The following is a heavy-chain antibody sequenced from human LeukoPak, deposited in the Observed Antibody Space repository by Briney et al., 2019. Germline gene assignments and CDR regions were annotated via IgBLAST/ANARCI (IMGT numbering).Heavy chain of an antibody. CDR2: IYYSGSA. CDR3: ARCISMVRGVIRPPDY. Sequence: SETLSLTCGVSGGSTSSSSYHWGWIRRSPGKGLEWIGSIYYSGSAYYNPSLKSRLTISVDTSKNQFSLKLSSVTAADTAVYYCARCISMVRGVIRPPDYWGQGTLVTVSS. CDR1: GGSTSSSSYH. V-gene: IGHV4-39*01. D-gene: IGHD3-10*01. J-gene: IGHJ4*02.